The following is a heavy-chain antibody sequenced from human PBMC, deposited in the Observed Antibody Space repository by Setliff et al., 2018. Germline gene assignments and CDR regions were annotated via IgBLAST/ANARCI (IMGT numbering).Heavy chain of an antibody. Sequence: ASAKVSCKTSGYTFNDYGIAWVRQAPGQGLEWMGWISAHTGNTYYTPKLHGRVTLTTDTSTSTAYMELRSLGSDDTAVYYCSRLVRYCTRTSCQRLSGGEFWGQGTLVTVSS. CDR2: ISAHTGNT. V-gene: IGHV1-18*01. CDR3: SRLVRYCTRTSCQRLSGGEF. J-gene: IGHJ4*02. D-gene: IGHD2-8*01. CDR1: GYTFNDYG.